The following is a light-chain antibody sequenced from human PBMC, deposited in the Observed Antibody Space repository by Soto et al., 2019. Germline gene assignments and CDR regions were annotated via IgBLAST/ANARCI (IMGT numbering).Light chain of an antibody. CDR3: LSFDSSLSVV. Sequence: QSVLTQPPSVSGAPGQRVTISCTGSSSNIGAGYDVHWYQQLPGRAPKLLIYGNTNRPSGVTDRFSGYKSGTSASLAITGLQAEDAADYYCLSFDSSLSVVFGGGTKLTVL. J-gene: IGLJ2*01. V-gene: IGLV1-40*01. CDR2: GNT. CDR1: SSNIGAGYD.